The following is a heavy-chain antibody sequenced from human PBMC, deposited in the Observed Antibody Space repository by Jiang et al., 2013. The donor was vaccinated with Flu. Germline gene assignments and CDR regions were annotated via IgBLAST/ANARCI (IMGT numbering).Heavy chain of an antibody. CDR2: IYYSGST. V-gene: IGHV4-59*08. CDR1: GGSISSYY. D-gene: IGHD3-3*01. J-gene: IGHJ5*02. Sequence: ETPSLTCTVSGGSISSYYWSWIRQPPGKGLEWIGYIYYSGSTNYNPSLKSRVTISVDTSKNQFSLKLSSVTAADTAVYYCARHKGRSGDLGFDPWGQGTLVTVSS. CDR3: ARHKGRSGDLGFDP.